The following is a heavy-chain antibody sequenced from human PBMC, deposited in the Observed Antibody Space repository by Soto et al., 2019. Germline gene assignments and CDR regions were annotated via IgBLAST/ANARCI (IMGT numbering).Heavy chain of an antibody. CDR3: ASEVFGVVINGEAFDY. CDR2: ISGSGGST. J-gene: IGHJ4*02. CDR1: GFTFSSYA. D-gene: IGHD3-3*01. Sequence: GGSLRLSCAASGFTFSSYAMSWVRQAPGKGLEWVSAISGSGGSTYYADSVKGRFTISRDNSKNTLYLQMNSLRAEDTAVYYCASEVFGVVINGEAFDYWGQGTLVTVSS. V-gene: IGHV3-23*01.